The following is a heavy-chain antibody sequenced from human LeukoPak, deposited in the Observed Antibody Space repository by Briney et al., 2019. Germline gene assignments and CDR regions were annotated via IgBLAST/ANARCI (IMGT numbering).Heavy chain of an antibody. CDR1: GGSISSYY. Sequence: SETLSLTCTVSGGSISSYYWSWIRQPAGKGLEWIGRIYTSGSTNYNPSLKGRVTMSVDTSKNQFSLKLSSVTAADTAVYYCARGKRIGIAAAGTPFDYWGQGTLVTVSS. D-gene: IGHD6-13*01. J-gene: IGHJ4*02. CDR3: ARGKRIGIAAAGTPFDY. CDR2: IYTSGST. V-gene: IGHV4-4*07.